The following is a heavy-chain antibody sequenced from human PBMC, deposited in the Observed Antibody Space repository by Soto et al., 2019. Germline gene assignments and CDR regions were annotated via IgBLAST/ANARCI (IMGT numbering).Heavy chain of an antibody. CDR1: GFTFSSYA. CDR3: AREVGKGSGWSWFDP. J-gene: IGHJ5*02. V-gene: IGHV3-30*04. CDR2: ISYDGSNK. D-gene: IGHD6-19*01. Sequence: GESLKISCAASGFTFSSYAMHWVRQAPGKGLEWVAVISYDGSNKYYADSVKGRFTISRDNSKNTLYLQMNSLRAEDTAVYYCAREVGKGSGWSWFDPWGQGTLVTVSS.